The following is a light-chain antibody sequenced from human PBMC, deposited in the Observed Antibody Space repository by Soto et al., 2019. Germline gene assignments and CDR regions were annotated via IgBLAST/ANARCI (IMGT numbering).Light chain of an antibody. CDR3: TSYAGSYADVV. CDR2: EVT. V-gene: IGLV2-8*01. J-gene: IGLJ2*01. CDR1: SSDIGGTNY. Sequence: QSALTQPPSASGSPGQSVTISCTGASSDIGGTNYVSWYQQHPGKAPKLMIFEVTKRPSGVPDRFSGSKSGNTASLTVSGLQAEDEADYYCTSYAGSYADVVFGGGTQLTVL.